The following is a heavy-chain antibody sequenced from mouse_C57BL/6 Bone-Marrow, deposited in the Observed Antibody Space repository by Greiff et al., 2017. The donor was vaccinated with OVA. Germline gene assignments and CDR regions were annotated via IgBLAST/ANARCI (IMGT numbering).Heavy chain of an antibody. CDR3: ARLVWDMGFAY. V-gene: IGHV5-2*03. Sequence: EVKVEESGGGLVQPGESLKLSCESNEYEFPSHDMSWVRKTPEKRLELVAAINSDGGSTYYPDTMERRFIISRDNTKKTLYLQMSSLRSEDTALYYCARLVWDMGFAYWGQGTLVTVSA. CDR1: EYEFPSHD. CDR2: INSDGGST. J-gene: IGHJ3*01. D-gene: IGHD3-3*01.